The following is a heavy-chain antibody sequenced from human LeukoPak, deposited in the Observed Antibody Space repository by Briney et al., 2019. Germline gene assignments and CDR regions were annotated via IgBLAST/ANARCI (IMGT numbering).Heavy chain of an antibody. J-gene: IGHJ6*02. D-gene: IGHD2-15*01. V-gene: IGHV3-7*01. Sequence: GGSLRLSCAASGFTFSSYWMSWVRQAPGKGLEWVANIKQDGSEKYYVDSVKGRLTISRDNAKNSLYLQMNSLRAEDTAVYYCARLLLTPYYYYGMDVWGQGTTVTVSS. CDR2: IKQDGSEK. CDR3: ARLLLTPYYYYGMDV. CDR1: GFTFSSYW.